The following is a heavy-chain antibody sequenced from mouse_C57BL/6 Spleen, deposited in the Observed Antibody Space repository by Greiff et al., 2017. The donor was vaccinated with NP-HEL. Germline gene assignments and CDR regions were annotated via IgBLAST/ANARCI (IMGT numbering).Heavy chain of an antibody. D-gene: IGHD1-1*01. J-gene: IGHJ2*01. V-gene: IGHV1-39*01. CDR1: GYSFTDYN. Sequence: EVQVVESGPELVKPGASVKISCKASGYSFTDYNMNWVKQSNGKSLEWIGVINPNYGTTSYNQKFKGKATLTVDQSSSTAYMQLNSLTSEDSAVYYCAREGLYYGSLYYFDYWGQGTTLTVSS. CDR2: INPNYGTT. CDR3: AREGLYYGSLYYFDY.